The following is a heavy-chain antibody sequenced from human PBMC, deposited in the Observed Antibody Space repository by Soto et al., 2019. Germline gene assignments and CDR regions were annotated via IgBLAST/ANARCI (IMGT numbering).Heavy chain of an antibody. CDR3: ARLMGTSFDL. J-gene: IGHJ4*02. Sequence: EVQLAESGGGLVQPGGSLRLSCAASEFTFSDHHMDWVRQAPGKGLEWVGRARNRAHSYTTAYAASVRGRFTISRDDSKNSLSRQMNSLKTEDTAVYFCARLMGTSFDLWGPGTLFTVSS. D-gene: IGHD2-8*01. CDR2: ARNRAHSYTT. CDR1: EFTFSDHH. V-gene: IGHV3-72*01.